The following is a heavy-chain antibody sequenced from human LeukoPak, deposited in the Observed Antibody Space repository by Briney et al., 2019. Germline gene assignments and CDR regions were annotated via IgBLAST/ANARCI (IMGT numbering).Heavy chain of an antibody. J-gene: IGHJ4*02. D-gene: IGHD1-26*01. CDR3: TKHGPVPGVGYFAFDY. CDR1: GFTLSRYG. Sequence: GRSLRLSCAASGFTLSRYGMHWVRQAPGKGLEWVADIWSDGNNKYYADSVKGRFTISRDNSKNTLYLQMNSLRAEDTAVYYCTKHGPVPGVGYFAFDYWGQGTLVAVSS. V-gene: IGHV3-33*06. CDR2: IWSDGNNK.